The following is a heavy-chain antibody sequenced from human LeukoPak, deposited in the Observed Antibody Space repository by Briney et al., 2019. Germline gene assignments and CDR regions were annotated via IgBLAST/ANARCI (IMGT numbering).Heavy chain of an antibody. CDR1: GFTFNKYW. Sequence: GGSLRLSCVASGFTFNKYWMHWVRQAAGKGLVWVSRINPDGSSTDYADSVKDRFTISRDNAKNTLYLQMNTLRAEDTALYFCASITPGYWGQGNLVTVSS. D-gene: IGHD1-14*01. V-gene: IGHV3-74*01. J-gene: IGHJ4*02. CDR3: ASITPGY. CDR2: INPDGSST.